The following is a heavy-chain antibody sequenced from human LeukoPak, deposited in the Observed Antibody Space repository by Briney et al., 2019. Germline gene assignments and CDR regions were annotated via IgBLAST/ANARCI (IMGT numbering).Heavy chain of an antibody. CDR1: GFRFRSYW. V-gene: IGHV3-7*03. CDR2: VNQGGSQK. J-gene: IGHJ4*02. D-gene: IGHD7-27*01. Sequence: GSLGLSRVASGFRFRSYWMRWVRQAPEKGLGWVANVNQGGSQKYYVDSVKGRFTISRDNVKNSLYLEMNNLRAEDTAVYYCARAYWGSADYWGQGTLVTVSS. CDR3: ARAYWGSADY.